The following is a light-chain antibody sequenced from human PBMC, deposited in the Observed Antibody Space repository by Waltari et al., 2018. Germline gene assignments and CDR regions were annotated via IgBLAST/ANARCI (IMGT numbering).Light chain of an antibody. CDR2: DAS. CDR1: QSVNNY. CDR3: QQRSNWPRFT. Sequence: VLTQSPATLSLSPGEKATLPCRASQSVNNYLAWYQEKPGQAPRLLSYDASNRATGIPGRFSGSGSGTDFTLTISSLEPEDFAVYYCQQRSNWPRFTFGPGTRVDIK. J-gene: IGKJ3*01. V-gene: IGKV3-11*01.